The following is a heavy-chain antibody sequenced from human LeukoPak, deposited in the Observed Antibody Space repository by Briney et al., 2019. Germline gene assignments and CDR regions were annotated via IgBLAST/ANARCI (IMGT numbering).Heavy chain of an antibody. Sequence: SQTLSLTCTVSGGSISSGDYYWSWIRQPPGKGLEWIGYIYYSGSTYYNPSLKSRVTISVDTSKNQFSLKLSSVTAADTAVYYCARDRENTATMEFDYWGQGTLVTVSS. J-gene: IGHJ4*02. CDR3: ARDRENTATMEFDY. D-gene: IGHD5-18*01. V-gene: IGHV4-30-4*08. CDR1: GGSISSGDYY. CDR2: IYYSGST.